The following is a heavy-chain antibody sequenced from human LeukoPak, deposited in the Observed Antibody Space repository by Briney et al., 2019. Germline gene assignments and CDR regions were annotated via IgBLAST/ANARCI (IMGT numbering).Heavy chain of an antibody. V-gene: IGHV3-30-3*01. CDR1: GFTFSSYA. CDR2: ISYDGSNK. Sequence: PGGSLRLSCAASGFTFSSYAMHWVRQAPGKGLEWVAVISYDGSNKYYADSVKGRFTISRDNPKNTLYLQMNSLRAEDTAVYYCAREWTSSGWPLDYWGQGTLVTVSS. CDR3: AREWTSSGWPLDY. J-gene: IGHJ4*02. D-gene: IGHD6-19*01.